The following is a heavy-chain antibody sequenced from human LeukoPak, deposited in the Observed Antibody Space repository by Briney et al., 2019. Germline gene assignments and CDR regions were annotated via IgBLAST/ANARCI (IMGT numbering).Heavy chain of an antibody. CDR2: ISSTSKYV. J-gene: IGHJ6*03. Sequence: GGSLRLSCAASGFTFSTYSMNWVRQAPGKGLEWVSSISSTSKYVYYAHSVRGRFTISRDNAKNSLYLQMNSLRAEDTALYYCARDESSSWIRVLDYYYLDVWGRGTTVTVSS. CDR1: GFTFSTYS. CDR3: ARDESSSWIRVLDYYYLDV. V-gene: IGHV3-21*01. D-gene: IGHD6-13*01.